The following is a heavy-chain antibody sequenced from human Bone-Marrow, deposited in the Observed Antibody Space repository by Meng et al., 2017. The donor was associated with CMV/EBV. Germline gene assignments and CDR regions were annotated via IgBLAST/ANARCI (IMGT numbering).Heavy chain of an antibody. CDR1: GTNFTGCY. CDR3: ARDSGSYHFDY. Sequence: KPRGATGQFSCTVSGTNFTGCYRHWGRPAPGKGVEWLGWLNPNSGGTKYAQKFQGRVTMTRDTSISTAYMELSRLRSDDTAVYYCARDSGSYHFDYWGQGTLVTVSS. J-gene: IGHJ4*02. CDR2: LNPNSGGT. V-gene: IGHV1-2*02. D-gene: IGHD1-26*01.